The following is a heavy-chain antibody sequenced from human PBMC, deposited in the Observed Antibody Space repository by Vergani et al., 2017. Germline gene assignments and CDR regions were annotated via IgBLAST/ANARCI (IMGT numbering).Heavy chain of an antibody. D-gene: IGHD2-2*02. Sequence: QVQLVQSGAEVKKPGSSVKVSCKASGGTFSSYAISWVRQAPGQGLEWMGGIIPIFGTANYAQKFQGRVTITADESTSTAYMELSSLRSEDTAVYYCASSVVVVPAAISWVDPWGQGTLVTVSS. CDR3: ASSVVVVPAAISWVDP. V-gene: IGHV1-69*12. CDR1: GGTFSSYA. J-gene: IGHJ5*02. CDR2: IIPIFGTA.